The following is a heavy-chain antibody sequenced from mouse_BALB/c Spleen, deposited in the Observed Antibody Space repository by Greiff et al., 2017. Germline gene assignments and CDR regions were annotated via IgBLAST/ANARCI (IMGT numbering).Heavy chain of an antibody. V-gene: IGHV5-6-5*01. J-gene: IGHJ1*01. D-gene: IGHD1-1*02. CDR1: GFTFSSYA. CDR3: AREVADYWYFDV. CDR2: ISSGGST. Sequence: EVKLMESGGGLVKPGGSLKLSCAASGFTFSSYAMSWVRQTPEKRLEWVASISSGGSTYYPDSVKGRFTISRDNARNILYLQMSSLRSEDTAMYYCAREVADYWYFDVWGAGTTVTVSS.